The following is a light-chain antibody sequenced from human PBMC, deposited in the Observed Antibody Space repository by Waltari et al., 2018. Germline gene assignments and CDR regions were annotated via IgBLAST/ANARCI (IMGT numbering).Light chain of an antibody. CDR3: HQYNKWPYT. CDR1: QSVGRN. J-gene: IGKJ2*01. Sequence: EVVLTQSPDTLSVFAGERSTLSCRASQSVGRNLAWYQQKPGQAPRLLIYGASIRATGVTGRVSGSGSWTEFTLIISSLQSEDFAVYYCHQYNKWPYTFGRGTRLEIK. CDR2: GAS. V-gene: IGKV3-15*01.